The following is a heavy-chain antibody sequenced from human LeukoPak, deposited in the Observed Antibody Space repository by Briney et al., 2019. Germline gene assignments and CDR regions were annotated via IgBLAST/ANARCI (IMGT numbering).Heavy chain of an antibody. D-gene: IGHD3-22*01. Sequence: SETLSLTCTVSGGSISSYYWSWIRQPPGKGLEWIGNIYDSGSTNYNPSLKSRVTISVDTSKNQCSHKLSSVTAADTAVYYCARQSISGSSLSYFDYWGQGTLVNVSS. J-gene: IGHJ4*02. CDR1: GGSISSYY. V-gene: IGHV4-59*01. CDR2: IYDSGST. CDR3: ARQSISGSSLSYFDY.